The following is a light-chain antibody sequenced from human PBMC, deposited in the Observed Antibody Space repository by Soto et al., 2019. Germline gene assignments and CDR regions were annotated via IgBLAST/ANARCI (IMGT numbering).Light chain of an antibody. J-gene: IGKJ4*01. Sequence: EIVMTQSPATLSVSPGERATLSCRASQSVNNNLAWYQQKPGQAPRLLIYGASAKATGMPARYSGSGSGTACTLAVSSLQSEDFAVYYCQQYNNWPITFGGGNKVEIK. CDR2: GAS. CDR3: QQYNNWPIT. CDR1: QSVNNN. V-gene: IGKV3-15*01.